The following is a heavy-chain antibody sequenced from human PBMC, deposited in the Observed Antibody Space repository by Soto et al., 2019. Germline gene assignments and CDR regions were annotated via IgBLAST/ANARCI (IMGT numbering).Heavy chain of an antibody. CDR1: GFTFSSYA. CDR3: GRDPNGDDVGAFDI. V-gene: IGHV3-23*04. CDR2: TSSSGGST. D-gene: IGHD2-21*02. Sequence: EVQLVESGGGSVQPGGSLRLSCAASGFTFSSYAMSWVRQAPGKGPEWVSGTSSSGGSTYSADSVKGRFTISRDNFKNTLYLQMNSLRADDTALYYCGRDPNGDDVGAFDIWGQGTLVTVSS. J-gene: IGHJ3*02.